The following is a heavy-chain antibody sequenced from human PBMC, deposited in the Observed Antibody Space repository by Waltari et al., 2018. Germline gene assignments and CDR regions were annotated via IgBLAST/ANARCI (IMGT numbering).Heavy chain of an antibody. D-gene: IGHD2-8*02. CDR3: VRLEDCTGPGGNCYSGDSFAMDV. J-gene: IGHJ6*02. CDR2: INHNGNI. CDR1: GGSFRGYY. Sequence: QVQLQQWGAGLLQPSETLSLTCAVYGGSFRGYYWGWVRPPPGKGLEWLGEINHNGNINRNPSLRSRVTMLVDTSKSQLSLKINSVTAADTAVYYCVRLEDCTGPGGNCYSGDSFAMDVWGQGTTVTVSS. V-gene: IGHV4-34*02.